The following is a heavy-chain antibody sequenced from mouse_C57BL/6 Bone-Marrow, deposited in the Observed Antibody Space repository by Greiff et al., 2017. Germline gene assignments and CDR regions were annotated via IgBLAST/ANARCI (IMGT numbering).Heavy chain of an antibody. Sequence: EVMLVESGGDLVKPGGSLKLSCAASGFTFSSYGMSWVRQTPDKRLEWVATISSGGSYTYYPDSVKGRFTISRENAKNTLYLKMSSLKSEDTAMYYCARHPRTGFAYWGQGTLVTVSA. CDR2: ISSGGSYT. J-gene: IGHJ3*01. CDR1: GFTFSSYG. V-gene: IGHV5-6*01. CDR3: ARHPRTGFAY. D-gene: IGHD2-10*02.